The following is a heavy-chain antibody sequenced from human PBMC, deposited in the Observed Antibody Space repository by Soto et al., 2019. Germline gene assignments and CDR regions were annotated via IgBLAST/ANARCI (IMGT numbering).Heavy chain of an antibody. D-gene: IGHD3-3*01. J-gene: IGHJ4*02. V-gene: IGHV5-51*01. CDR2: IYPGDSET. CDR3: ASLNAVFGVGVN. CDR1: GYTFTSYW. Sequence: EVQLVQSGAEIKKPGESLKISCQASGYTFTSYWIGWVRQKPGKGLEWMGIIYPGDSETLYSPSFQGQVSISADTSNTTAYLQWNNLQASDTAMYYCASLNAVFGVGVNWGQGTLVTVSS.